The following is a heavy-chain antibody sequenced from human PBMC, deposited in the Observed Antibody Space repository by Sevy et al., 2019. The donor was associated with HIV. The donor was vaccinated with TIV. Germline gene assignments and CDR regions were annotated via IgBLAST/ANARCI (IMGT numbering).Heavy chain of an antibody. CDR3: PTLSSPMPNSGWYDFFDH. CDR1: GFTFSTYW. CDR2: IKQDGSDK. J-gene: IGHJ4*02. D-gene: IGHD6-19*01. V-gene: IGHV3-7*01. Sequence: GGSLRLSCAASGFTFSTYWMSWVRQAPGKGLEWVANIKQDGSDKNYMDSVQGRFTISRDNTKNSLYLQMSSLRAEDTAVYYCPTLSSPMPNSGWYDFFDHWGQGTLVTVSS.